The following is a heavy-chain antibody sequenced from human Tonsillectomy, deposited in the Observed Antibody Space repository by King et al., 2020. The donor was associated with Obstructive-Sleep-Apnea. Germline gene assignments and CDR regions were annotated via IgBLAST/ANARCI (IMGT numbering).Heavy chain of an antibody. J-gene: IGHJ5*02. V-gene: IGHV4-34*01. Sequence: VQLQQWGAGLLKPSETLSLTCAVYGGSFSGYYWSWIRQPPGKGLEWIGESNHSGSTNYNPSLKSRVTISVDTSKNQFSLKLSPVTAADTAVYYCARAKGYCSSTSCYPREFDPWGQGTLVTVSS. CDR2: SNHSGST. CDR1: GGSFSGYY. D-gene: IGHD2-2*01. CDR3: ARAKGYCSSTSCYPREFDP.